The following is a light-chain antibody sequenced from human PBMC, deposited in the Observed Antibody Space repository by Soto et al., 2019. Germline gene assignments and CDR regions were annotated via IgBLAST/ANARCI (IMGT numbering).Light chain of an antibody. J-gene: IGKJ2*01. Sequence: DIVMTQSPLSLPVTPGEPASISCRSSQSLLHSNGYNYLDWYLQKPGQSPQLLIYLGSNRASGVPDRFSGSGSGTDFTLKISRVEAEDVGVYYCMQALQCLTFGQGTKLEIK. CDR1: QSLLHSNGYNY. CDR3: MQALQCLT. V-gene: IGKV2-28*01. CDR2: LGS.